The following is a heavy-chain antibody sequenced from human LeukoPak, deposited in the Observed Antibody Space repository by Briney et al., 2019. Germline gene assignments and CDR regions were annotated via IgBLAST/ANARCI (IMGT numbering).Heavy chain of an antibody. V-gene: IGHV4-4*07. J-gene: IGHJ4*02. CDR2: IYSSGST. CDR3: ARDMGDYVWGSYSSI. Sequence: TSETLSLTCTVSGGSISNYYWSWIRQPAGKGLEWIGRIYSSGSTNYNPSLKSRVTMSVDTSKKQFSLKLSSVTAADTAVYYCARDMGDYVWGSYSSIWGQGTLVTVSS. CDR1: GGSISNYY. D-gene: IGHD3-16*01.